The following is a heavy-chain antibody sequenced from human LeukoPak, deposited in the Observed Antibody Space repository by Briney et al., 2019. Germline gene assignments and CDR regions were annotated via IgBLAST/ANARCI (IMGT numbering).Heavy chain of an antibody. CDR1: GFTFSDYY. CDR2: SSSSGTTI. J-gene: IGHJ4*02. CDR3: ASDYSGYLGYY. D-gene: IGHD3-22*01. V-gene: IGHV3-11*01. Sequence: PGGSLRLSCAASGFTFSDYYMSWIRQAPGKGLEWVSSSSSSGTTIYYADSVKGRFTISRDNAKNSLHLQMNSLRAEDTAVYYCASDYSGYLGYYWGQGTLVTVTS.